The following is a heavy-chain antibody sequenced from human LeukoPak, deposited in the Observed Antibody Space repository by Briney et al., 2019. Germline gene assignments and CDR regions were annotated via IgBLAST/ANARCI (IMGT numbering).Heavy chain of an antibody. V-gene: IGHV6-1*01. D-gene: IGHD6-13*01. CDR1: GDSVSSNSAA. CDR2: TYYRSKWYN. J-gene: IGHJ6*02. CDR3: ARDPGIAAAGTGYYYYYYGMDV. Sequence: SQTLSLTCAISGDSVSSNSAAWNWIRQSPSRGLEWLGRTYYRSKWYNDYAVSVKSRITINPDTSKNQFSLQLNSVTHEDTAVYYCARDPGIAAAGTGYYYYYYGMDVWGQGTTVTVSS.